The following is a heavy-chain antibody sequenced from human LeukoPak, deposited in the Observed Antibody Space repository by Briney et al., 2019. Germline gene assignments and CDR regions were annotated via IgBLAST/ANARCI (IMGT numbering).Heavy chain of an antibody. CDR2: INHSGST. CDR3: ARVIRGGIPN. Sequence: PSETLSLTCAVYGGSFSGYYWNWIRQPPGKGLEWIGEINHSGSTNYNPSLKSRVTISVDTSKNQFSLKLTSVTAADTAVYYCARVIRGGIPNWGQGTLVTVSS. V-gene: IGHV4-34*01. J-gene: IGHJ4*02. D-gene: IGHD3-10*01. CDR1: GGSFSGYY.